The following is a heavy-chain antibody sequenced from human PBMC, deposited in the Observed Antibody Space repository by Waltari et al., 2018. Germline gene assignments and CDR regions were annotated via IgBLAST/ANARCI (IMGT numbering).Heavy chain of an antibody. CDR2: FDPEDDKV. Sequence: QVQLVQSGAEVKKPGASVKVSCQISGHTLTELFTHWVRQAPGKGLEWMGGFDPEDDKVIYAEKFQGRVTMTEDTSTNTAYMDLTSLQSEDTAVYYCALDVVGAAKVAFDTWGQGTLVTVSS. CDR3: ALDVVGAAKVAFDT. V-gene: IGHV1-24*01. J-gene: IGHJ4*02. CDR1: GHTLTELF. D-gene: IGHD1-26*01.